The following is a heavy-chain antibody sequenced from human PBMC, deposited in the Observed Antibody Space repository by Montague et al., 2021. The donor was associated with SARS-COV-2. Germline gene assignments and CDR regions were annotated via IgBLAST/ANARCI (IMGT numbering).Heavy chain of an antibody. CDR2: IYYNGYT. CDR1: GDSISTYY. D-gene: IGHD3-22*01. J-gene: IGHJ3*02. CDR3: ARGGATYYYDTSGYVNAFDT. V-gene: IGHV4-59*01. Sequence: SETLSLTCTVSGDSISTYYWGWIRQPPGKGLEWIGYIYYNGYTNYNPSLKSRVTISVDTSKNQFSLRLSSVTAADTAVYFCARGGATYYYDTSGYVNAFDTWGRGTMVTVSS.